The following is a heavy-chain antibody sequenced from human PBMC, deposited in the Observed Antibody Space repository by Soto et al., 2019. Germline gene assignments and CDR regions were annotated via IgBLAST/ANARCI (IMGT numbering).Heavy chain of an antibody. J-gene: IGHJ4*02. CDR1: GGSFSGYY. D-gene: IGHD3-10*01. Sequence: SETLSLTCAVYGGSFSGYYWNWIRQPPGKGLEWIGEINHSGSTNYNPSLKSRVTISVDTSKNQFSLKLSSVTAADTAVYYCARGKGVLLWFGELFGFDYWGQGTLVTVSS. CDR3: ARGKGVLLWFGELFGFDY. CDR2: INHSGST. V-gene: IGHV4-34*01.